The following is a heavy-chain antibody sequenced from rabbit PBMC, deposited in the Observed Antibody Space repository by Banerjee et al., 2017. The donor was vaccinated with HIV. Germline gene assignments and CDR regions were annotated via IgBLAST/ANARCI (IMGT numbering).Heavy chain of an antibody. CDR3: ARSTSGYDIGDL. CDR1: GIDFSSSVY. J-gene: IGHJ6*01. V-gene: IGHV1S40*01. CDR2: IGAGSGGAT. Sequence: QQLEESGGDLVKPGASLTLTCTASGIDFSSSVYMSWVRQAPGKGLEWIACIGAGSGGATVYASWVNGRFTISLDNAQNTVTLQMTSLTPADTATYFCARSTSGYDIGDLWGQGTLVTVS. D-gene: IGHD1-1*01.